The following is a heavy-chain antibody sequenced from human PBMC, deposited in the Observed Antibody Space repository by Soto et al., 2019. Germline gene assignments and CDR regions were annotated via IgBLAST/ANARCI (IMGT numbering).Heavy chain of an antibody. CDR3: ASLAVVTLTFY. J-gene: IGHJ4*02. V-gene: IGHV4-34*01. D-gene: IGHD6-19*01. Sequence: QVQLQQWGAGLLKPSETLSLTCAVYGGSFSGYYWSWIRQPPGKGLEWIGEINHSGSTNYNPSLKSRVTISVDSSKNQFSLKLSSVTAAATAVYYCASLAVVTLTFYWGQGTLVTVSS. CDR2: INHSGST. CDR1: GGSFSGYY.